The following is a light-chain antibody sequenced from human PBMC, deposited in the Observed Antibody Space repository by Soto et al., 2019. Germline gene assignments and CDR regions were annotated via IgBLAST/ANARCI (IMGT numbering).Light chain of an antibody. CDR3: QQRRNWPPLT. Sequence: LSPGERATLSCRASQSVSFYLAWYQQKPGQAPRLLIYDASNRATGIPARFSGSGSGTDFTLTISSLEPEDFAVYYCQQRRNWPPLTFGGGTKVEIK. CDR2: DAS. CDR1: QSVSFY. J-gene: IGKJ4*01. V-gene: IGKV3-11*01.